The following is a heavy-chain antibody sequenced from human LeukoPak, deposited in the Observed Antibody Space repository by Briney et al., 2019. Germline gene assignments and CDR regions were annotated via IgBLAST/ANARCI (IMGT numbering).Heavy chain of an antibody. Sequence: GGFLRLSCAVSGFTFSSYSMTWVRQAPGKGLEWVSYISSTSSTVYYADSVKGRFTISRDNVKNSLYLQMNSLRAEDTAVYYCARGRDSSSSYPGYWGQGTLVTVSS. J-gene: IGHJ4*02. D-gene: IGHD6-6*01. CDR1: GFTFSSYS. CDR3: ARGRDSSSSYPGY. CDR2: ISSTSSTV. V-gene: IGHV3-48*01.